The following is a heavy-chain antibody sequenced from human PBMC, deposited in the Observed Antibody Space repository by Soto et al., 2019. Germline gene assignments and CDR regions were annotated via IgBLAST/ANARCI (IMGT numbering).Heavy chain of an antibody. D-gene: IGHD5-12*01. CDR1: GASPSSNTTS. Sequence: SQTPSLTCAISGASPSSNTTSWNWIRQSPSRGLEWLGRTYFRFKWYNDYPVSVISRIIINPDTSNNQFPPQLNSVPPDDTAVYFCAKGDNLGPKTGYAFDPWGQGIMVTLL. J-gene: IGHJ5*02. CDR2: TYFRFKWYN. CDR3: AKGDNLGPKTGYAFDP. V-gene: IGHV6-1*01.